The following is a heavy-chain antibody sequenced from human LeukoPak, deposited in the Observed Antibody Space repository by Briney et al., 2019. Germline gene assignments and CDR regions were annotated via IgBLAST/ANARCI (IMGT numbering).Heavy chain of an antibody. J-gene: IGHJ6*03. CDR3: ARSSEGRYYYDSSGFSYYYYYMDV. CDR2: IYYSGST. D-gene: IGHD3-22*01. CDR1: GGSISSYY. Sequence: SETLSLTCTVSGGSISSYYWSWIRQFPGKGLEWIGYIYYSGSTNYNPSLKSRVTISVDTSKNQFSLKLSSVTAADTAVYYCARSSEGRYYYDSSGFSYYYYYMDVWGKGTTVTISS. V-gene: IGHV4-59*01.